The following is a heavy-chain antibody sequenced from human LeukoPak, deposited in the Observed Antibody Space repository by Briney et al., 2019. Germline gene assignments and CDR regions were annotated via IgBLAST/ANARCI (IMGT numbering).Heavy chain of an antibody. CDR3: ARGGYYDSSGTLDP. CDR2: INPSGGST. J-gene: IGHJ5*02. D-gene: IGHD3-22*01. CDR1: GYTFARYY. Sequence: ASVKVSCKASGYTFARYYLHWVRQAPGQGLEWMGIINPSGGSTRYAQKFQGRVTMTRDTSTSPVYMELSSLRSDDTAVYYCARGGYYDSSGTLDPWGQGTLVTVSS. V-gene: IGHV1-46*01.